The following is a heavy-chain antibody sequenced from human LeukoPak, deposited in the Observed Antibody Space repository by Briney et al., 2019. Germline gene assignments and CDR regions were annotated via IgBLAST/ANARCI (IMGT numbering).Heavy chain of an antibody. D-gene: IGHD6-19*01. Sequence: ASVKVSCKASGYTFTGYYMHWVRQAPGQGLEWMGWMNPKTGNTGYAQQFQGRVNMTSDTPMTTAYMELNSLISEDTAVYYCVRARYSSAWFDSWGHGALVIVSS. CDR3: VRARYSSAWFDS. CDR2: MNPKTGNT. CDR1: GYTFTGYY. V-gene: IGHV1-8*02. J-gene: IGHJ5*01.